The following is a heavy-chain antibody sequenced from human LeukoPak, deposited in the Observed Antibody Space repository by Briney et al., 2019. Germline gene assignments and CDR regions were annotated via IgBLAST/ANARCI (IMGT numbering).Heavy chain of an antibody. J-gene: IGHJ5*02. V-gene: IGHV4-34*01. CDR1: GGSFSGYY. CDR2: INHSGST. Sequence: SETLSLTCAVYGGSFSGYYWSWIRQPPGKGLEWIGEINHSGSTNYNPSLKSRVTISVDTSKNQFSLKLGAVTAAGTAVYYCARGPVLLWFGERRFDPWGQGTLVTVSS. D-gene: IGHD3-10*01. CDR3: ARGPVLLWFGERRFDP.